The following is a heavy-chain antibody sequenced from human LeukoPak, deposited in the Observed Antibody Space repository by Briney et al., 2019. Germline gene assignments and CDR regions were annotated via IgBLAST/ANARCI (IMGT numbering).Heavy chain of an antibody. CDR3: AGNYYGSGSYYSEDRY. J-gene: IGHJ4*02. Sequence: SETLSLTCTVSGGSISNYYWNWIRQPPGKGLEWIGYIYYSGSTNYNPSLKSRVTISVDTCKNQFSLKLRSVTAADTAVYYCAGNYYGSGSYYSEDRYWGQGTLVTVSS. CDR2: IYYSGST. D-gene: IGHD3-10*01. CDR1: GGSISNYY. V-gene: IGHV4-59*01.